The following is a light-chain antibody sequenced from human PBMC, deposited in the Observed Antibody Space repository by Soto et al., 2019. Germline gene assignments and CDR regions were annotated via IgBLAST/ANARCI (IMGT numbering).Light chain of an antibody. CDR2: QTS. V-gene: IGKV3-11*01. J-gene: IGKJ1*01. Sequence: EIVMTQSPATLSSFPGDRVTLSCRASQYINTRLAWYQHRPGQAPRLLIYQTSLRAAGIPARFSASGSGTDFTLTISDVQPEDFALYYCHQRNKWPQTFGQGTKVDIK. CDR3: HQRNKWPQT. CDR1: QYINTR.